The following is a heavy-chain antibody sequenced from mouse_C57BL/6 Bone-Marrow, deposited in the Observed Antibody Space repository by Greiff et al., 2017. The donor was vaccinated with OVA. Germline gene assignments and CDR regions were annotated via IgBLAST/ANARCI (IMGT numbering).Heavy chain of an antibody. D-gene: IGHD2-4*01. Sequence: VQVVESGAELARPGASVKLSCKASGYTFTSYGISWVKQRTGQGLEWIGEIYPRSGNTYYNEKFKGKATLTADKSSSTAYMELRSLTSEDSAVDFCARFDLGYFDYWGQGTTLTVSS. CDR2: IYPRSGNT. CDR1: GYTFTSYG. CDR3: ARFDLGYFDY. V-gene: IGHV1-81*01. J-gene: IGHJ2*01.